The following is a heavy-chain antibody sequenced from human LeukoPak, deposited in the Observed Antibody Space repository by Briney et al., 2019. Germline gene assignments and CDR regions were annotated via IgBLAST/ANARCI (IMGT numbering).Heavy chain of an antibody. CDR2: INPKSGDT. CDR1: GYTFTGNY. V-gene: IGHV1-2*02. Sequence: ASVKVSCKTSGYTFTGNYMHWVRQAPGQGLEWMGWINPKSGDTKYAQKFQGRVTVTRDTSSSTSYLELSRLRSDDTAIYYCARSQNNTFDPWGRGTLVTVSS. CDR3: ARSQNNTFDP. D-gene: IGHD1/OR15-1a*01. J-gene: IGHJ5*02.